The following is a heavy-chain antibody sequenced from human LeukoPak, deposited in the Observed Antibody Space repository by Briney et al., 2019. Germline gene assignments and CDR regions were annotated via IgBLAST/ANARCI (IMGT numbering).Heavy chain of an antibody. V-gene: IGHV1-18*01. CDR3: ARPNSSGWYHYFDY. J-gene: IGHJ4*02. D-gene: IGHD6-19*01. Sequence: ASVKVSCKASGYTFTSYGISWVRQAPGQGLEWMGWISAYNGNTNYAQKLQGRVTMTTDTSTSTAYMELRSLRSGDTAVYYCARPNSSGWYHYFDYWGQGTLVTVSS. CDR1: GYTFTSYG. CDR2: ISAYNGNT.